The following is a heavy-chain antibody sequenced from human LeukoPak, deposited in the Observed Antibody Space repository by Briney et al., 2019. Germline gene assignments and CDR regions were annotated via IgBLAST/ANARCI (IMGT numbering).Heavy chain of an antibody. CDR3: AKGQLRYFDWLPLFDY. Sequence: SGGSLRLSCAASGFTFSSYAMSWVRQAPGKGLEWVSAISGSGGSTYYADSVKGRFTISRDNSKNTLYLQMNSLRAEDTAVYYCAKGQLRYFDWLPLFDYWGQGTLVTVSS. V-gene: IGHV3-23*01. J-gene: IGHJ4*02. D-gene: IGHD3-9*01. CDR2: ISGSGGST. CDR1: GFTFSSYA.